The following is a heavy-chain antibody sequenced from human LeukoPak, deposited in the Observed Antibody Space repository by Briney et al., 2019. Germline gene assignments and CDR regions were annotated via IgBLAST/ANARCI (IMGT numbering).Heavy chain of an antibody. CDR3: AKVEEGYGSGRRENYYYYYMDV. D-gene: IGHD3-10*01. V-gene: IGHV4-59*01. Sequence: SETLSLTCTVSGGSISTYFWNYIRQSPGKGLQWIGYVSYSGGTSYNPSLKSRVTISVDTSKKQFSLKLSSVTAADTAVYYCAKVEEGYGSGRRENYYYYYMDVWGKGTTVTISS. J-gene: IGHJ6*03. CDR1: GGSISTYF. CDR2: VSYSGGT.